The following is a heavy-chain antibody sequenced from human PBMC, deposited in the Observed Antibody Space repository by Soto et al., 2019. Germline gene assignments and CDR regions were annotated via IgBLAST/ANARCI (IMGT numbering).Heavy chain of an antibody. CDR3: ARDLRVCSRGGSCYPGGPGYFDY. J-gene: IGHJ4*02. CDR2: ISSSSSTI. D-gene: IGHD2-15*01. CDR1: GFTFSSYS. V-gene: IGHV3-48*01. Sequence: PGGSLRLSCAASGFTFSSYSMNWVRQAPGKGLEWVSFISSSSSTIYYADSVKGRFTISRDNAKNSLYLQMNSLRAEDTAVYYCARDLRVCSRGGSCYPGGPGYFDYWGQGTLVTAPQ.